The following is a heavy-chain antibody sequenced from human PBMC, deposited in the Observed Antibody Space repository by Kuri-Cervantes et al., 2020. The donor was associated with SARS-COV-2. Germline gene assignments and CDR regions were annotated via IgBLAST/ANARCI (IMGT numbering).Heavy chain of an antibody. CDR3: VRHEAGEMVY. J-gene: IGHJ4*02. D-gene: IGHD7-27*01. CDR1: GGSISSGSYY. CDR2: IYTSGST. V-gene: IGHV4-61*09. Sequence: SETLSLTCTVSGGSISSGSYYWSWIRQPAGKGLEWIGYIYTSGSTNYNPSLKSRVTISVDTSKNQFSLKLSSVTAADTAVYYCVRHEAGEMVYWGQGTLVTVSS.